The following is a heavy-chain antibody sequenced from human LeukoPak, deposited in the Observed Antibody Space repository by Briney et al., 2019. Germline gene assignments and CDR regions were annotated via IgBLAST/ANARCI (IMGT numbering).Heavy chain of an antibody. V-gene: IGHV4-31*03. CDR2: IYYSGST. CDR3: ARGAEIVATIQGFDY. J-gene: IGHJ4*02. D-gene: IGHD5-12*01. CDR1: GGSISSGGYY. Sequence: SETLSLTCTVSGGSISSGGYYWSWIRQHPGKGLEWIGYIYYSGSTYYNPSLKSRVTISVDTSKNQLSLKLSSVTAADTAVYYCARGAEIVATIQGFDYWGQGTLVTVSS.